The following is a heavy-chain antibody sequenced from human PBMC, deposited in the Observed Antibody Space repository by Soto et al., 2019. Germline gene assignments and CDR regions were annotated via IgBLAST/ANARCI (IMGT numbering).Heavy chain of an antibody. CDR1: GFTVSSYG. J-gene: IGHJ4*02. V-gene: IGHV3-30-3*01. CDR2: ISYDGSDK. CDR3: ARVLGGYPNFDF. D-gene: IGHD3-22*01. Sequence: QVQLVESGGGVVQPGRSLRLSCAASGFTVSSYGLHWVRQAPCKGLEWLAFISYDGSDKFYADSVKGRFTISRDSSKNTLYLQMNSLRAEDTAVYYCARVLGGYPNFDFWVQGTLVTVSS.